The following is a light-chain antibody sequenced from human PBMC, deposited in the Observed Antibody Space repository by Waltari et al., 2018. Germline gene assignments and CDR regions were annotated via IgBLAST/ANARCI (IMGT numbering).Light chain of an antibody. CDR2: TDK. J-gene: IGLJ3*02. V-gene: IGLV1-44*01. Sequence: QSVLTQPPSASGTPGQRATISCPGSYSNIGRNAVNWYQQLPETAPKLLIYTDKQRPSGVPDRFSGSKAGTSASLAISGLQSEDEADYHCATWDDSLNAWVFGGGTKVTVL. CDR1: YSNIGRNA. CDR3: ATWDDSLNAWV.